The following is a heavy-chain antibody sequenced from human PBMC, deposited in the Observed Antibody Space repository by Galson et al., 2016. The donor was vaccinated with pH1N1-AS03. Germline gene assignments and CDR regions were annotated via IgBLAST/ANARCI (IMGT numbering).Heavy chain of an antibody. CDR3: ARHPPAAPFYFDY. V-gene: IGHV4-39*07. J-gene: IGHJ4*02. CDR2: VYYSGNT. Sequence: ETLSLTCTVSGASVRTTTYYWGWIRQPPGKGLAWIGSVYYSGNTYYNPSLKSRVTISVDTSNSQFSLKLSSVTPADTAVYYCARHPPAAPFYFDYWGQGNLVTVSS. CDR1: GASVRTTTYY.